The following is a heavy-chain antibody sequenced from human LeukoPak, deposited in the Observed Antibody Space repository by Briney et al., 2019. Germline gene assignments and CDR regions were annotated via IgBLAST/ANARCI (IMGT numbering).Heavy chain of an antibody. CDR1: GDSVSSNSAA. D-gene: IGHD5-18*01. V-gene: IGHV6-1*01. J-gene: IGHJ4*02. Sequence: SQTLSLTCAISGDSVSSNSAAWNWIRKSPSRGLEWLGRTYYRSKWYNDHAVSVKSRITINPDTSKNQFSLQLNSVTPEDTAVYYCARDHNSYGLTFDYWGQGTLVTVSS. CDR3: ARDHNSYGLTFDY. CDR2: TYYRSKWYN.